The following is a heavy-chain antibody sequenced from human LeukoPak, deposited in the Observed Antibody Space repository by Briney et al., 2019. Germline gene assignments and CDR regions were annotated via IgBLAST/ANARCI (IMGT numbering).Heavy chain of an antibody. D-gene: IGHD3-16*01. CDR1: GYTFTAYY. Sequence: ASVKVSCKASGYTFTAYYMHWVRQAPGQGLEWMGWVDPKSGGTNYAQKFQGRVTMTRDTSISTAYMELSRLRSDDTAVYYCAVMPWFDPWGQGTLVTVSS. V-gene: IGHV1-2*02. CDR3: AVMPWFDP. CDR2: VDPKSGGT. J-gene: IGHJ5*02.